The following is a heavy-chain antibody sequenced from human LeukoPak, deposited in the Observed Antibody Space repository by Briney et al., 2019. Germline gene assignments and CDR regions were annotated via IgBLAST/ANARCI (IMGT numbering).Heavy chain of an antibody. J-gene: IGHJ4*02. V-gene: IGHV4-61*09. CDR2: IYSSGST. CDR1: GASISSGTYY. Sequence: TLSLTCTVSGASISSGTYYWSWIRQAAGKGLEWIGHIYSSGSTNYNPSLKSRVTISVDTSKNQFSLKLSSMTAADTAVYYCARDYARFGLYYFDYWGQGTLVTVSS. CDR3: ARDYARFGLYYFDY. D-gene: IGHD3-10*01.